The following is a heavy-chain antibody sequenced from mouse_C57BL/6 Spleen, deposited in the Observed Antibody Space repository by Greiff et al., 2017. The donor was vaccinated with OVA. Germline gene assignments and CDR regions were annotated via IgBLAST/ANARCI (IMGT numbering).Heavy chain of an antibody. Sequence: QVQLQQPGTELVKPGASVKLSCKASGYTFTSYWMHWVKQRPGQGLAWIGNINPSNGGPNYHEKFKSKATLTVDKSSSTAYMQLSSLTSEDSAVYEGARRSDGYQVYGNYGGQGTTLTVSS. CDR3: ARRSDGYQVYGNY. CDR1: GYTFTSYW. CDR2: INPSNGGP. D-gene: IGHD2-3*01. V-gene: IGHV1-53*01. J-gene: IGHJ2*01.